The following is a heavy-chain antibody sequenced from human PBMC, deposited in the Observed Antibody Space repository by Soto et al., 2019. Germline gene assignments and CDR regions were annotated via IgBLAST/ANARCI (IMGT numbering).Heavy chain of an antibody. CDR1: GFTFSSYA. J-gene: IGHJ4*02. V-gene: IGHV3-64D*06. D-gene: IGHD5-12*01. CDR3: VKSRGGNNFDFFD. Sequence: GGSLRLSCSASGFTFSSYAMHWVRQAPGKGLEYVSGVRGNGDPPFYADSVKGRFTISRDNSKNTLYLQMSGLSADDTAVYYCVKSRGGNNFDFFDWGQGALVTVSS. CDR2: VRGNGDPP.